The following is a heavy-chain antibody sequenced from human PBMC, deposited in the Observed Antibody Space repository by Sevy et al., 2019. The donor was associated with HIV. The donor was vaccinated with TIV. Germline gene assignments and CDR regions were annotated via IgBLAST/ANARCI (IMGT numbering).Heavy chain of an antibody. CDR2: IYYTGTT. CDR1: GDSINNGDYY. D-gene: IGHD4-4*01. Sequence: SETLSLTCTVSGDSINNGDYYWSWIRQHPGKGLEWIGKIYYTGTTYYNPSLKRGLRISVERSENKLSLSLRSVTATETAVYYCARTTVTTLSSARNNWFDPWGQGTLVTVSS. V-gene: IGHV4-31*03. CDR3: ARTTVTTLSSARNNWFDP. J-gene: IGHJ5*02.